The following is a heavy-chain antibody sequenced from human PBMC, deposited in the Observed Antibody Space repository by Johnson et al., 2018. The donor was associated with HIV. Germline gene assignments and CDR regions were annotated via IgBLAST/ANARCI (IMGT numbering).Heavy chain of an antibody. Sequence: QVQLVESGGGVVQPGRSLRLSCAASGFTFNTYAMHWVRQAPGKGLEWVAVISFDGGAIYYADSVKGRFTISRDNAKNSVYLQMNSLRAEDTAVYYCARSEYSSSWSNAFDIWGQGTMVTVSS. CDR2: ISFDGGAI. J-gene: IGHJ3*02. D-gene: IGHD6-13*01. CDR3: ARSEYSSSWSNAFDI. CDR1: GFTFNTYA. V-gene: IGHV3-30-3*01.